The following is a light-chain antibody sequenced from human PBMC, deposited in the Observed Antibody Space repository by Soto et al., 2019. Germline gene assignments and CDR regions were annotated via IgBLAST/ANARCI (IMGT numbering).Light chain of an antibody. CDR2: RNN. CDR1: SSNIGSNY. Sequence: QSVLTQPPSASGTPGQRVTISCSGSSSNIGSNYVYWYQQLPGTAPKLLIYRNNQRPSGVPDRFSGSKSGTSASLAISGLRSEDEADYYGASWDDSLSVHVVFGGGTQLTVL. J-gene: IGLJ2*01. V-gene: IGLV1-47*01. CDR3: ASWDDSLSVHVV.